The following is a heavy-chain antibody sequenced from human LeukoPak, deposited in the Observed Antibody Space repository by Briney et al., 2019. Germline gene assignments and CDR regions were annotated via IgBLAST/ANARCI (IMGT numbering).Heavy chain of an antibody. CDR3: ARVWGIVATTTIDY. CDR2: INHSGST. D-gene: IGHD5-12*01. CDR1: GGSSSGYY. J-gene: IGHJ4*02. V-gene: IGHV4-34*01. Sequence: SETLSLTCAVYGGSSSGYYWSWIRQPPGEGLEWIGEINHSGSTNYNPSLKSRVTISVDTSKNQFSLKLSSVTAVDTAVYYCARVWGIVATTTIDYWGQGTLVTVSS.